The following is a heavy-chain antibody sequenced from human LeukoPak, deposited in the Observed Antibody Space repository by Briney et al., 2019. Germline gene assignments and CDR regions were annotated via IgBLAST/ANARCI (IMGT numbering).Heavy chain of an antibody. V-gene: IGHV4-59*01. J-gene: IGHJ4*02. CDR1: GGSISSYY. CDR3: ATRRGYCSGGNCNYYFDY. D-gene: IGHD2-15*01. CDR2: IYSSGST. Sequence: SETLSLTCTVSGGSISSYYWNWIRQPPGKGLEWIGYIYSSGSTNYNPSLKSRVTISADTSKNQFSLKLSSVTAADTAVYYCATRRGYCSGGNCNYYFDYWAREPWSPSPQ.